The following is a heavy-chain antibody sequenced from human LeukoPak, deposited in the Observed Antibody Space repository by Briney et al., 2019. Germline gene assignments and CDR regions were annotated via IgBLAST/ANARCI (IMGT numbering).Heavy chain of an antibody. V-gene: IGHV3-23*01. J-gene: IGHJ4*02. D-gene: IGHD4-17*01. CDR2: ISADASST. CDR3: ARGAYGDYDY. CDR1: GFTFSSYA. Sequence: GGSLRLSCAASGFTFSSYAMNWVRQAPGKGLEWVSAISADASSTYYADSVEGRFTISRYNSKNTLYLQMNSLRADDTAVYYCARGAYGDYDYWGQGTLVTVSS.